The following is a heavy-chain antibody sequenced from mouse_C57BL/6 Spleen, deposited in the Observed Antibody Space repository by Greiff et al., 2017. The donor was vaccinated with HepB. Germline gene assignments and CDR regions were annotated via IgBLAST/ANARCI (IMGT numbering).Heavy chain of an antibody. J-gene: IGHJ2*01. CDR1: GFSLTSYG. D-gene: IGHD1-1*01. CDR3: ARNGPTTVVAPDY. V-gene: IGHV2-2*01. Sequence: VKLMESGPGLVQPSQSLSITCTVSGFSLTSYGVHWVRQSPGKGLEWLGVIWSGGSTDYNAAFISRLSISKDNSKSQVFFKMNSLQADDTAIYYCARNGPTTVVAPDYWGQGTTLTVSS. CDR2: IWSGGST.